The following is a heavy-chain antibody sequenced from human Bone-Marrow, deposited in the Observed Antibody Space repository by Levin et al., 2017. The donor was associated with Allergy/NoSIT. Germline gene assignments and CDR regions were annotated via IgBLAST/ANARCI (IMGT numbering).Heavy chain of an antibody. V-gene: IGHV3-11*01. CDR2: ISSNGKNI. CDR3: ARSLGHCVNDLCLYNDF. Sequence: TGGSLRLSCVGSGFTFTNYYMTWIRQAPGKGLEWVSSISSNGKNIYYTDAVKGRFTISRDNTKKSLFLEMNSLRADDTALYYCARSLGHCVNDLCLYNDFWGQGTQVTVSS. D-gene: IGHD2-8*01. CDR1: GFTFTNYY. J-gene: IGHJ4*02.